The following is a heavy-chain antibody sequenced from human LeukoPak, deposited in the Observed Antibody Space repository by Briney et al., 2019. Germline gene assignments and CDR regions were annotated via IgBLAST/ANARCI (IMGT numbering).Heavy chain of an antibody. J-gene: IGHJ4*02. CDR1: GFTFSSYA. D-gene: IGHD1-14*01. Sequence: GGSLRLSCAASGFTFSSYAMSWVRQAPGKGLEWVSAISGSGGSTYYADSVKGRFTISRDNSKNTLYLQMNSLRAEDTAVYYWAKGTGFGKGKNSGFFDYGAQEPRVTVPS. V-gene: IGHV3-23*01. CDR3: AKGTGFGKGKNSGFFDY. CDR2: ISGSGGST.